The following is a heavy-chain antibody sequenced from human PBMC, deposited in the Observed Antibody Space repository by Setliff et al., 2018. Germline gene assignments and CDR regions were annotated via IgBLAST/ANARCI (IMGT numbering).Heavy chain of an antibody. D-gene: IGHD2-15*01. V-gene: IGHV4-39*01. Sequence: PSETLSLTCTVSGGSVSNSGFFWGWLRQAPGKGLEWIGNIYDSGSSNYNASLKSRLIITHDTSKNQISLKLTSVTAADTAVYYCGRGFSRIEGWGNWFDPWGRGILVTVSS. CDR3: GRGFSRIEGWGNWFDP. J-gene: IGHJ5*02. CDR1: GGSVSNSGFF. CDR2: IYDSGSS.